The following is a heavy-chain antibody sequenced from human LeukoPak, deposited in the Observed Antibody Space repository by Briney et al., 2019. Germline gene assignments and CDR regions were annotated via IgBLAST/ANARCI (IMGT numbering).Heavy chain of an antibody. CDR1: GGSISSYY. Sequence: SETLSLTCTVSGGSISSYYWSWIRQPPGKGLEWIGYIYYSGSTNYNPSLKSRVTISVDTSKNQFSLKLSSVTAADTAVYYCAREAYYDFWSGYYTSQPIDYWGQGTLVTVSS. J-gene: IGHJ4*02. CDR2: IYYSGST. D-gene: IGHD3-3*01. V-gene: IGHV4-59*12. CDR3: AREAYYDFWSGYYTSQPIDY.